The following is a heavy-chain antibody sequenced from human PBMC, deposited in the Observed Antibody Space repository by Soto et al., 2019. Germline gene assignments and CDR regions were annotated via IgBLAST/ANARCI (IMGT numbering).Heavy chain of an antibody. CDR1: GSSFAIHW. J-gene: IGHJ4*02. CDR3: ARPNNRRFGS. CDR2: IKEDGSEK. Sequence: EVQLVQSGGGLVQPGGSLRLSCVASGSSFAIHWMTWVRQAPGKALEWVANIKEDGSEKYYVDSVKGRFTSSRDNAKNSVFLQMNSLRAEDTAVYYCARPNNRRFGSLGQGTLVTVSS. V-gene: IGHV3-7*01. D-gene: IGHD1-20*01.